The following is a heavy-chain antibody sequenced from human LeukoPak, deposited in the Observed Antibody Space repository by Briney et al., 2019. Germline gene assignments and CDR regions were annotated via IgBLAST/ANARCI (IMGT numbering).Heavy chain of an antibody. CDR3: ARGRSPDDYYYYYMDV. Sequence: PGGSLRLSCAASAFTFSSYGMTWVRQAPGKGLEWISSISTSGTYIYYADSVRGRFTISRDNSQNSLYLQMNSLRAEDTAVYYCARGRSPDDYYYYYMDVWGKGTTVTVSS. J-gene: IGHJ6*03. V-gene: IGHV3-21*01. D-gene: IGHD1-14*01. CDR1: AFTFSSYG. CDR2: ISTSGTYI.